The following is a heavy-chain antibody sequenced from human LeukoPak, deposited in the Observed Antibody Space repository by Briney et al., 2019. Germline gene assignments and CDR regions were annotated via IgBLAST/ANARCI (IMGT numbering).Heavy chain of an antibody. D-gene: IGHD3-22*01. J-gene: IGHJ4*02. CDR3: ARVKFKSSGYYGYYFDY. CDR2: IIPIFGTA. V-gene: IGHV1-69*13. Sequence: SVKVSCKASGYTFTSYGISWVRQAPGQGLEWMGGIIPIFGTANYAQKFQGRVTITADESTSTAYMELSSLRSEDTAVYYCARVKFKSSGYYGYYFDYWGQGTLVTVSS. CDR1: GYTFTSYG.